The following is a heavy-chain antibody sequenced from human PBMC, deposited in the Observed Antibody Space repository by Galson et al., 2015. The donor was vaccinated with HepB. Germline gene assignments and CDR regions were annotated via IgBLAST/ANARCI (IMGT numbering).Heavy chain of an antibody. Sequence: SLRLSCAATGFSFSSYAMSWVRQAPGKGLEWVSGISGSGGATYYADSVKGRFTISRDNSKNTLYLQMNSLRAEDTAVYYCARVSPEGDYGDYYNYYYYMDVWGKGTTVTVSS. CDR1: GFSFSSYA. CDR2: ISGSGGAT. D-gene: IGHD4-17*01. V-gene: IGHV3-23*01. CDR3: ARVSPEGDYGDYYNYYYYMDV. J-gene: IGHJ6*03.